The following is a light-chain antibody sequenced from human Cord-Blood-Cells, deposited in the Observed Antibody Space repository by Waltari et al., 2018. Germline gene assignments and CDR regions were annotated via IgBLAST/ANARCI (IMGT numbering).Light chain of an antibody. V-gene: IGKV1-13*02. CDR1: QGISSA. CDR3: QQFNSYPRT. Sequence: ALQLTQSPPSLSASAGERVNITCRASQGISSALAWYQQKPGKAPKLLIYDASSLESGVPSRFSGSGSGTDFTLTISSLQPEDFATYYCQQFNSYPRTFGQGTKVEIK. J-gene: IGKJ1*01. CDR2: DAS.